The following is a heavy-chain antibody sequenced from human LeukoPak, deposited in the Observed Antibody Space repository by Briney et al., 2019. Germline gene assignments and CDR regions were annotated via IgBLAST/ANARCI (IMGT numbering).Heavy chain of an antibody. CDR1: GFTFSSYG. CDR3: ARTVKWLSPHFDY. CDR2: ISYDGSNT. V-gene: IGHV3-30*03. D-gene: IGHD3-22*01. J-gene: IGHJ4*02. Sequence: GGSLRLSCAVSGFTFSSYGMHWVRQAPGKGLEWVAVISYDGSNTYYADSVKGRFTISRDNSKNTLYLQMNSLRTEDTAVYYCARTVKWLSPHFDYWGQGTLVTVSS.